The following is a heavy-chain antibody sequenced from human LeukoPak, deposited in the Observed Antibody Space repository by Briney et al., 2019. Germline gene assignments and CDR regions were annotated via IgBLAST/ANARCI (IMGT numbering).Heavy chain of an antibody. V-gene: IGHV3-66*01. CDR3: AGASSNGVAIDATSFDL. J-gene: IGHJ4*02. D-gene: IGHD2-15*01. CDR2: IYRGGAT. Sequence: GGSLRLSCATSGFTFSNYWMTWVRQAPGKGLEWLSVIYRGGATYYADSVKGRFFISRDSSKNTWHLQLNSLRGEDTAVYYCAGASSNGVAIDATSFDLWGQGTRVIVSS. CDR1: GFTFSNYW.